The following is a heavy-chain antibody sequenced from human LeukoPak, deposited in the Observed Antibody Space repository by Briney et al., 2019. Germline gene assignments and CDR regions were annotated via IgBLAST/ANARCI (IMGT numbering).Heavy chain of an antibody. CDR1: GGSISSYY. Sequence: SETLSLACTVSGGSISSYYWSWIRQPPGKGLEWIGYIYYSGTTNYNPSLKSRVTISVDTSKNQFSLKLSSVTAADTAVYYCARGQRITMTDWGQGTLVTVSS. J-gene: IGHJ4*02. CDR3: ARGQRITMTD. V-gene: IGHV4-59*01. D-gene: IGHD3-22*01. CDR2: IYYSGTT.